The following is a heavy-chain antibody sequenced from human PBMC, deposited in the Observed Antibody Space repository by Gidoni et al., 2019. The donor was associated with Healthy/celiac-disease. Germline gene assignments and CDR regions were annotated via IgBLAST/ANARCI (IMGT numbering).Heavy chain of an antibody. D-gene: IGHD2-15*01. CDR2: GIA. J-gene: IGHJ3*02. Sequence: GIANYAQTFQGRVTITADKSTSTAYMELSSLRSEDTAVYYCARDRYCSGGSCYHDAFDIWGQGTMVTVSS. CDR3: ARDRYCSGGSCYHDAFDI. V-gene: IGHV1-69*04.